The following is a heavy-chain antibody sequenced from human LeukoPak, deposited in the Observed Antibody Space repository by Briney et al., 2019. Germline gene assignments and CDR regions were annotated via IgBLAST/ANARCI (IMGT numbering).Heavy chain of an antibody. Sequence: GGSLRLSCAASGFTFSSYWMSWVRQAPGKGLEWVANIKQDGSEKYYVDSVKGRFTISRDNAKNSLYLQMNSLRAEDTAVYYCARDRGVRGVITDCWGQGTLVTVSS. J-gene: IGHJ4*02. V-gene: IGHV3-7*01. CDR3: ARDRGVRGVITDC. CDR1: GFTFSSYW. D-gene: IGHD3-10*01. CDR2: IKQDGSEK.